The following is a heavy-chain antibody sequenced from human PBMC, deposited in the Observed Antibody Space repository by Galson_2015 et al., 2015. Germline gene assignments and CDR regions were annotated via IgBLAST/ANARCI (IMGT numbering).Heavy chain of an antibody. V-gene: IGHV3-48*01. Sequence: LRLSCAASGFTFSSYSVNWVRQAPGKGLEWVSYISKSSDTTYADSVKGRFTISRDNAKNSLYLQMNSLRAEDTAVYYCARVRSSGYYVADYWGQGTLVTVSS. D-gene: IGHD3-22*01. J-gene: IGHJ4*02. CDR3: ARVRSSGYYVADY. CDR2: ISKSSDTT. CDR1: GFTFSSYS.